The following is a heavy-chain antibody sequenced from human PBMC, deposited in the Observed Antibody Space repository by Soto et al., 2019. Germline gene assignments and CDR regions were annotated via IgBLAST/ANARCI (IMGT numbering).Heavy chain of an antibody. Sequence: PSETLSLTCAVYGDSFSDDYWSWIRQTPEEGLERIGEVTPSGRTNYNPSLKTRVTISVDMSKNQVFLNLRSVTAADTAVYYCAKRPEAMVVQTFWGQGTRVTVSS. J-gene: IGHJ4*02. CDR1: GDSFSDDY. D-gene: IGHD2-21*01. CDR2: VTPSGRT. CDR3: AKRPEAMVVQTF. V-gene: IGHV4-34*01.